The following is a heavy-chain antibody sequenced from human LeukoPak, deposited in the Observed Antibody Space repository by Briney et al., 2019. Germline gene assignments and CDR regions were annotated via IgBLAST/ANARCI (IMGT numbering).Heavy chain of an antibody. V-gene: IGHV4-39*02. Sequence: KSSETLSLTCTVSGGSISSSSYYWGWIRQPPGKGLEWIGSIYNSGSTYYNPSLKSRVTISVDTSKNHFSLKLSSVTAADTAVYYCARGSSYSSGWYHLNGWSQGTLVTVSS. CDR1: GGSISSSSYY. J-gene: IGHJ4*02. D-gene: IGHD6-19*01. CDR2: IYNSGST. CDR3: ARGSSYSSGWYHLNG.